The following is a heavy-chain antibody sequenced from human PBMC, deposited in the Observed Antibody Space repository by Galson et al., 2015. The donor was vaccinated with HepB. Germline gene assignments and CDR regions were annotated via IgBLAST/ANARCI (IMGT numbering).Heavy chain of an antibody. CDR1: GFTFDDYA. J-gene: IGHJ3*02. CDR2: LSWNSGSI. D-gene: IGHD5-24*01. CDR3: AKGRDGYLVDTFDI. V-gene: IGHV3-9*01. Sequence: SLRLSCAASGFTFDDYAMHWVRQAPGKGLEWVSGLSWNSGSIRYADSVKGRFTISRDNAKNSLYLQMNSLRAEDTALYYCAKGRDGYLVDTFDIWGQGTMVTVSS.